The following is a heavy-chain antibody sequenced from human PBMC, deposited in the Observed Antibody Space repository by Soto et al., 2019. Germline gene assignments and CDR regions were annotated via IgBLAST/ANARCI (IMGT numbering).Heavy chain of an antibody. CDR1: GFTFSSYA. Sequence: GGSLRLSCAASGFTFSSYAMSWVRQAPGKGLEWVSAISGSGGSTYYADSVKGRFTISRDNSKNTLYLQMNSLRAEDTAVYYCAKDRGQRRDGYNYMSRPDDYWGQGT. V-gene: IGHV3-23*01. J-gene: IGHJ4*02. CDR3: AKDRGQRRDGYNYMSRPDDY. D-gene: IGHD5-12*01. CDR2: ISGSGGST.